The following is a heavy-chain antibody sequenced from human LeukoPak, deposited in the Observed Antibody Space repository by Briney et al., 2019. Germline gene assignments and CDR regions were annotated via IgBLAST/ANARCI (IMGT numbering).Heavy chain of an antibody. CDR2: ISYDGSNK. CDR1: GFTFSSYA. Sequence: GRSLRLSCAASGFTFSSYAMHWVRQAPGKGLEWVAVISYDGSNKYYADSVKGRFTISRDNSKNTLYLQMNSLRAEDTAVYYCARGGDVVPAAIQDYYYYGMDVWGQGTTVTVSS. D-gene: IGHD2-2*01. J-gene: IGHJ6*02. V-gene: IGHV3-30-3*01. CDR3: ARGGDVVPAAIQDYYYYGMDV.